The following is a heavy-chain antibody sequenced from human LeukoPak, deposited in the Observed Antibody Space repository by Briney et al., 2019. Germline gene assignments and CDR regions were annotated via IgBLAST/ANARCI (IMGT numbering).Heavy chain of an antibody. V-gene: IGHV4-59*01. Sequence: SETLSLTCLCSGGSLSSYLWSWLRPPPGRGLEGIGFIYYSGRTNHNPSLKSRVTISVDTSKNQFSLKLSSVTAADTAVYYCARGLVRWPRLLGYWGQGTLVTVSS. CDR2: IYYSGRT. J-gene: IGHJ4*02. CDR1: GGSLSSYL. CDR3: ARGLVRWPRLLGY. D-gene: IGHD4-23*01.